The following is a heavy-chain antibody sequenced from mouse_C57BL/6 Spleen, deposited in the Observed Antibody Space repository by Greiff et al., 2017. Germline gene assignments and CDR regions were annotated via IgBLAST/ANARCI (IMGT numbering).Heavy chain of an antibody. CDR1: GYTFTSYW. D-gene: IGHD1-1*01. Sequence: QVQLQQPGAELVKPGASVKLSCKASGYTFTSYWMHWVKQRPGRGLEWIGRIDPNSGGTKYNEKFKSKATLTVDKPSSTAYMQLSSLTSEDAAVYYCSRDDYYGISYFYAMDYWGQGTSVTVSS. V-gene: IGHV1-72*01. CDR2: IDPNSGGT. J-gene: IGHJ4*01. CDR3: SRDDYYGISYFYAMDY.